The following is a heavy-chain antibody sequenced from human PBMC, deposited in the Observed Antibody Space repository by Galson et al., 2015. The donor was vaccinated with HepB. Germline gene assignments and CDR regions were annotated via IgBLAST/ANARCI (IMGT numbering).Heavy chain of an antibody. CDR2: INPNSGGT. V-gene: IGHV1-2*02. J-gene: IGHJ6*02. CDR1: GYTFTGYY. CDR3: ARTVVTAYYYYGMDV. D-gene: IGHD4-23*01. Sequence: SVKVSCKASGYTFTGYYMHWVRQAPGQGLEWMGWINPNSGGTNYAQKFQGRVTMTRDTSISTAYMGLSRLRSDDTAVYYCARTVVTAYYYYGMDVWGQGTTVTVSS.